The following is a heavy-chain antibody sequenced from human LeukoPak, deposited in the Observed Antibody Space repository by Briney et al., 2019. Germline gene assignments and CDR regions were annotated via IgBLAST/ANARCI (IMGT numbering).Heavy chain of an antibody. J-gene: IGHJ4*02. CDR2: IYYSGST. CDR1: GGSISSYY. CDR3: ARGARYSGSYGVFDY. V-gene: IGHV4-59*01. Sequence: SETLSLTCTVSGGSISSYYWSWIRQPPGKGLEWIGYIYYSGSTNYNPSLKSRVTISVDTSKNQFSLKLSSVTAADTAVYYCARGARYSGSYGVFDYWGQGTLVTVSS. D-gene: IGHD1-26*01.